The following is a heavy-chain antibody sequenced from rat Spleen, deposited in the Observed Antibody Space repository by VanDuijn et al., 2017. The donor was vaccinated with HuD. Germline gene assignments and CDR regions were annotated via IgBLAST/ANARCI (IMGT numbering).Heavy chain of an antibody. CDR1: GFTFNNYW. J-gene: IGHJ1*01. V-gene: IGHV5-7*01. CDR2: ISYDGSST. CDR3: ARGWYFDF. Sequence: EVQLVESGGGLVQPGRSLKLSCVASGFTFNNYWMTWIRQAPKKGLEWVATISYDGSSTYYRDSVKGRFTISRDNAQNTLYLQMSKLGSEDTAIYYCARGWYFDFWGPGTMVTVSS.